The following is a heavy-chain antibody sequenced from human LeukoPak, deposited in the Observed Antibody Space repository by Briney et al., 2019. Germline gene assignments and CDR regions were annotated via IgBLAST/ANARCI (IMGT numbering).Heavy chain of an antibody. CDR1: GGSISSSSYY. CDR3: ARRLVYYFDY. V-gene: IGHV4-39*01. J-gene: IGHJ4*02. CDR2: IYYSGST. Sequence: SETLSLICTVSGGSISSSSYYWGWIRQPPGKGLEWIGSIYYSGSTYYNPSLKSRVTISVDTSKNQFSLKLSSVTAADTAVYYCARRLVYYFDYWGQGTLVTVSS. D-gene: IGHD5/OR15-5a*01.